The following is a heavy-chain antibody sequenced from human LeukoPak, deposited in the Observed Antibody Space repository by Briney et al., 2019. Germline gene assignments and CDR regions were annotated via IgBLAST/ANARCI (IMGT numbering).Heavy chain of an antibody. V-gene: IGHV4-4*02. J-gene: IGHJ6*03. CDR1: GGSISSSNW. CDR3: ARHSAKYYYGSGSSYYMDV. CDR2: IYHSGST. Sequence: SETLSLTCAVSGGSISSSNWWSWVRQPPGKGLEWIGEIYHSGSTNYNPSLKSRVTISVDTSKNQFSLKLSSVTAADTAVYYCARHSAKYYYGSGSSYYMDVWGKGTTVTISS. D-gene: IGHD3-10*01.